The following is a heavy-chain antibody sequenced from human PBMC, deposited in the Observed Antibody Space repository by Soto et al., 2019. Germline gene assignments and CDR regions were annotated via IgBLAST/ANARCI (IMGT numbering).Heavy chain of an antibody. CDR2: LRYSWTT. CDR1: GDSISSATYY. J-gene: IGHJ1*01. V-gene: IGHV4-39*02. Sequence: QLQLQESGPGLVKPSETRSLTCTVFGDSISSATYYWGWIRQPPGEGLEWIVTLRYSWTTYYNPSLTSRLTISVDTSKNRFALNLSSVTAADTAVYYCARFPYGSGAGYFQNWGQGTLVTVSS. CDR3: ARFPYGSGAGYFQN. D-gene: IGHD3-10*01.